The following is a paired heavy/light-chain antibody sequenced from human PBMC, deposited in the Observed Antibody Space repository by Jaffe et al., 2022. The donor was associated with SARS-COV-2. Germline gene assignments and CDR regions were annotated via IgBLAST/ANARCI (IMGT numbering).Light chain of an antibody. CDR1: QSLQHSNGNNY. CDR2: LGS. Sequence: DIVMTQSPLSLPVTPGEPASISCRSSQSLQHSNGNNYLDWYLQKPGQSPQLLIYLGSNRASGVPDRFSGSGSGTDFTLKISRVEVEDVGVYYCMQILQTPYTFGQGTRLEIK. CDR3: MQILQTPYT. J-gene: IGKJ5*01. V-gene: IGKV2-28*01.
Heavy chain of an antibody. CDR2: ISSSSNYI. V-gene: IGHV3-11*06. J-gene: IGHJ2*01. CDR3: ARDGGATTLRYFDL. D-gene: IGHD1-26*01. Sequence: QVQLVESGGGLVKPGGSLRLSCAASGFIFSDYYMGWIRQGPGKGLEWISYISSSSNYIKYADSVKGRFTISRDNAKKSLYLQMNSLRADDTAVYYCARDGGATTLRYFDLWGRGTLVTVSS. CDR1: GFIFSDYY.